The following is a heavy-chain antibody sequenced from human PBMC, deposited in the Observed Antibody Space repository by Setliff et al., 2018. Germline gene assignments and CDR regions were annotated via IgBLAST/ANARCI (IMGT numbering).Heavy chain of an antibody. CDR3: ARFLNPRDGYQNSPGFDF. D-gene: IGHD5-12*01. V-gene: IGHV4-39*07. Sequence: SETLSLTCTVSGDSISGVSHYWGWIRQPPGRGLEWLGSIDYSGNTFYNPSLKSRVTISVDTSKNQFSLKLSSVTAADTAVYYCARFLNPRDGYQNSPGFDFWGQGTLVTVSS. CDR1: GDSISGVSHY. CDR2: IDYSGNT. J-gene: IGHJ4*02.